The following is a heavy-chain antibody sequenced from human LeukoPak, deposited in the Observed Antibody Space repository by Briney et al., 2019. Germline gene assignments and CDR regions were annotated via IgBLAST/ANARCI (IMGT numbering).Heavy chain of an antibody. J-gene: IGHJ4*02. CDR2: ISSGGSTI. CDR3: ARDEPNSGYDFRAFDY. D-gene: IGHD5-12*01. CDR1: GFTFSDYY. V-gene: IGHV3-11*01. Sequence: GGSLRLSCAASGFTFSDYYMSWIRQAPGEGLEWVSYISSGGSTIYYADSVKGRFTISRDSAKNSLHLQMHSLRAEDTAVYYCARDEPNSGYDFRAFDYWGQGILVTVSS.